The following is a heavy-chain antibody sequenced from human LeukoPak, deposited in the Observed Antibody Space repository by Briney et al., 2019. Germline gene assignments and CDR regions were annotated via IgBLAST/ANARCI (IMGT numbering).Heavy chain of an antibody. CDR1: GFTFSSYS. Sequence: GGSLRLSCAASGFTFSSYSMNWVRQAPGKGLEWVSSISSSSSYIYYADSVKGRFTISRDNAKNSLYLRMNSLRAEDTAVYYCARDRADYGEDAFDIWGQGTMVTVSS. V-gene: IGHV3-21*01. CDR3: ARDRADYGEDAFDI. CDR2: ISSSSSYI. D-gene: IGHD4-17*01. J-gene: IGHJ3*02.